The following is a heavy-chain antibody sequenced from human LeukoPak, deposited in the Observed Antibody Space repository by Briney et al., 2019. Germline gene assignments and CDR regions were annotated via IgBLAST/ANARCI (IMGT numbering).Heavy chain of an antibody. CDR1: GGSFSGYY. V-gene: IGHV4-34*01. Sequence: SETLSLTCAVYGGSFSGYYWSWIRQPPGKGLEWIGEINHSGSTNYNPSLKSRVTISVDTSKNQFSLKLSSVTAADTAVYYCARLLIGIVVVTAVWQGCWGQGTLVTVSS. D-gene: IGHD2-21*02. CDR2: INHSGST. J-gene: IGHJ4*02. CDR3: ARLLIGIVVVTAVWQGC.